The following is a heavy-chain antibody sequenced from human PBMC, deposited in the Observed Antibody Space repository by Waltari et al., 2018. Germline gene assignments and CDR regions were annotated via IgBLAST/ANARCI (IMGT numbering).Heavy chain of an antibody. CDR1: SHSISRGDY. CDR3: ARDSWNDGFDY. D-gene: IGHD1-1*01. CDR2: IYHTGNT. V-gene: IGHV4-38-2*02. Sequence: QVQLQESGPGLAKSSETLSLSCAGSSHSISRGDYWGWIRQPPGKGLEWIGSIYHTGNTYYNPSLNSRVTISVDTSKNQFSLKLSSVTAADTAMYYCARDSWNDGFDYWGRGSLVTVSS. J-gene: IGHJ4*02.